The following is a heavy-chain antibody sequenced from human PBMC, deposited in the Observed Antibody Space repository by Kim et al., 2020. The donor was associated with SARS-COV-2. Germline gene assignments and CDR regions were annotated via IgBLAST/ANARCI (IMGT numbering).Heavy chain of an antibody. J-gene: IGHJ6*02. V-gene: IGHV1-2*02. Sequence: TNYAQKFQGRVTMTRDTSISTAYMELSRLRSDDTAVYYCAKDDYYYGMDVWGQGTTVTVSS. CDR3: AKDDYYYGMDV. CDR2: T. D-gene: IGHD2-15*01.